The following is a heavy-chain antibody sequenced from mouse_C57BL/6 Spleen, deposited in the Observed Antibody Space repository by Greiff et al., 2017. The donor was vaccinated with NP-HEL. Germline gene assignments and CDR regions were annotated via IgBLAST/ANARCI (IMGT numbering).Heavy chain of an antibody. Sequence: VQRKEEGGGVVKPGGSLKLSCAASGFTFSSYAMSWVRQTPEKRLEWVATISDGGSYTYYPDNVKGRFTISRDNAKNNLYLQMSHLKSEDTAMYYCARDDYGSSYDAMDYWGQGTSVTVSS. D-gene: IGHD1-1*01. CDR2: ISDGGSYT. V-gene: IGHV5-4*01. J-gene: IGHJ4*01. CDR3: ARDDYGSSYDAMDY. CDR1: GFTFSSYA.